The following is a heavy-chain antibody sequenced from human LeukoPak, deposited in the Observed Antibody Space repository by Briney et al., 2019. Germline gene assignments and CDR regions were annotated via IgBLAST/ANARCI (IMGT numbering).Heavy chain of an antibody. CDR1: GFTFNNYG. Sequence: PGGSVRLSCAASGFTFNNYGMHWVRQAPGKGLEWVALISYDGSDAYYADSVKGRFTISRDNSKNTLFLQMISLRPDDTAVYYCAKSHANSGTYHSFFDYWGQGTLVTVSS. CDR3: AKSHANSGTYHSFFDY. J-gene: IGHJ4*02. V-gene: IGHV3-30*18. CDR2: ISYDGSDA. D-gene: IGHD1-26*01.